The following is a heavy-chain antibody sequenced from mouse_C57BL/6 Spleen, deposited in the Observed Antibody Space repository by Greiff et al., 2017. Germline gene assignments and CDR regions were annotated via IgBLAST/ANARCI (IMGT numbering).Heavy chain of an antibody. V-gene: IGHV1-22*01. Sequence: VQLKESGPELVKPGASVKMSCKASGYTFTDYNMHWVKQSHGKSLEWIGYINPNNGGTSYNQKFKGKATLTVNKSSSTAYMELRSLTSEDSAVYYCAKGPVGTYWGQGTLVTVSA. CDR1: GYTFTDYN. CDR2: INPNNGGT. D-gene: IGHD1-1*01. CDR3: AKGPVGTY. J-gene: IGHJ3*01.